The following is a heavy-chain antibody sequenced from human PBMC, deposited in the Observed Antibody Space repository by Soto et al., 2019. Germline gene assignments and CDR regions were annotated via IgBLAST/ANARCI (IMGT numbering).Heavy chain of an antibody. CDR3: ARVTGSGSYSQFDY. D-gene: IGHD3-10*01. CDR2: IYHRGST. Sequence: QVQLQESGPGLVKPSGTLSLTCAGSSGSISSSNWWSWVRQPPGKGLEWIGEIYHRGSTNYNPSLKSRVTIAVDKSKNQFSLKLSSVTAADTAVYYCARVTGSGSYSQFDYWGQGTLVTVSS. CDR1: SGSISSSNW. J-gene: IGHJ4*02. V-gene: IGHV4-4*02.